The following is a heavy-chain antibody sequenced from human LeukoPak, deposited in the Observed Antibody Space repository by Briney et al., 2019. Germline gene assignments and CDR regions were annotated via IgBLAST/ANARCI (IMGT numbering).Heavy chain of an antibody. CDR2: ISWNSGYI. CDR3: AKVRGTYSSGYFFDY. D-gene: IGHD6-19*01. J-gene: IGHJ4*02. CDR1: GFTFDNYA. V-gene: IGHV3-9*01. Sequence: GGSLRLSCAASGFTFDNYAMHWVRQAPGKGLGWLSIISWNSGYIGYADSVKGRFTISRDNAKKSLDLQMNSLRAEDTAFYYCAKVRGTYSSGYFFDYWGQGTLVTVSS.